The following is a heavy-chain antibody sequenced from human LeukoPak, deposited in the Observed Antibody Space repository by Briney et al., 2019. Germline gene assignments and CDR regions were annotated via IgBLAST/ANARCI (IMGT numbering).Heavy chain of an antibody. Sequence: ASVKVSCKASGYTFTSYGVSCVRQAPGQGLEWMGWISAYNGNTNYAQKLQGRVTMTTDTSTSTAYMELRSLRSDDTAVYYCARDGTTRNTNWFDPWGQGTLVTVSS. CDR1: GYTFTSYG. CDR2: ISAYNGNT. J-gene: IGHJ5*02. V-gene: IGHV1-18*01. CDR3: ARDGTTRNTNWFDP. D-gene: IGHD1-7*01.